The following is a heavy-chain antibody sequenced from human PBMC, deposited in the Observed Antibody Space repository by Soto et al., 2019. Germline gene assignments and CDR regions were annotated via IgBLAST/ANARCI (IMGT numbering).Heavy chain of an antibody. J-gene: IGHJ6*02. CDR2: FDPEDGET. CDR3: ATSRGYYDSSGYYQTPGGMDV. V-gene: IGHV1-24*01. Sequence: ASVKVSCKVSGYTLTGLSMHWVRQAPGKGLEWMGGFDPEDGETIYAQKFQDRVTMTEDTSTDTAYMELSSLRSEDTAVYYCATSRGYYDSSGYYQTPGGMDVWGQGTTVTVS. CDR1: GYTLTGLS. D-gene: IGHD3-22*01.